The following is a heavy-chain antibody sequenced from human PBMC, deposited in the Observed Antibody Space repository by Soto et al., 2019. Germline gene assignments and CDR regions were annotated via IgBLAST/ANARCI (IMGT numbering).Heavy chain of an antibody. CDR2: ISSSSSTI. CDR3: ARDRSDAFDI. Sequence: GGSLRLSCAASGFTFSSYSMNWVRQAPGKGLEWVSYISSSSSTIYYADSVKGRFTISRDNAKNSLYLQMNSLRAEDTAVYYCARDRSDAFDIWGQGTMVTVSS. CDR1: GFTFSSYS. V-gene: IGHV3-48*01. J-gene: IGHJ3*02.